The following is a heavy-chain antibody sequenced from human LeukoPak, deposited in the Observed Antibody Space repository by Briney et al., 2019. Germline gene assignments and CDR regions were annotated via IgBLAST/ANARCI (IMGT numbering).Heavy chain of an antibody. CDR3: ARVRKWQLDY. J-gene: IGHJ4*02. D-gene: IGHD5-12*01. CDR1: GGSISSGSYY. V-gene: IGHV4-61*02. Sequence: SETLSLTCTVSGGSISSGSYYWSWIRQPAGKGLEWIGRIYTSGSTNYNPSLKSRVTISVDTSKNQFSLKLSSVTAADTAVYYCARVRKWQLDYWGQGTLVTVSS. CDR2: IYTSGST.